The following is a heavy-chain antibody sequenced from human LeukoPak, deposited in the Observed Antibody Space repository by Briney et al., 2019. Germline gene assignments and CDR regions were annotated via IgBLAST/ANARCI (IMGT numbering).Heavy chain of an antibody. J-gene: IGHJ6*02. V-gene: IGHV3-30-3*01. Sequence: GGSLRLSCAASGFTFSSYAMHWVRQAPGKGLEWVAVISYDGSNKYYADSVKGRFTISRDNSKNTLYLQMNSLRAEDTAVYYCAKAGYGMDVWGQGTTVTVS. D-gene: IGHD1-14*01. CDR2: ISYDGSNK. CDR3: AKAGYGMDV. CDR1: GFTFSSYA.